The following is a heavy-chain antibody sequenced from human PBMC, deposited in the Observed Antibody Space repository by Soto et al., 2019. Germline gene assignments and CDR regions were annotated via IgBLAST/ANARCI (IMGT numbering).Heavy chain of an antibody. CDR3: ARISSDWGGDY. CDR2: ISAYNGNT. D-gene: IGHD7-27*01. CDR1: GYTFTSYG. V-gene: IGHV1-18*01. J-gene: IGHJ4*02. Sequence: ASVKVSCKASGYTFTSYGISWVRQAPGQGLEWMGGISAYNGNTNYAQKLQGRVTMTTDKSTSTAYMELRSLRSEDTAVYYCARISSDWGGDYWGQGTLVTVSS.